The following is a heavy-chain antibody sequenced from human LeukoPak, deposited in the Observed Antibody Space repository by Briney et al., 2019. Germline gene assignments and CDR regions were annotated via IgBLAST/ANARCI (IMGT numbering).Heavy chain of an antibody. J-gene: IGHJ4*02. CDR3: ARDPLGVLSYFDY. Sequence: PGGSLRLSCAASGFIFSYYGMHWFRQAPGKGLEWVAVIWYDGSNRYYADSLKGRFTISRDNSKNTLYLQMNSLTADDTAVYYCARDPLGVLSYFDYWGQGTLVTVSS. CDR1: GFIFSYYG. D-gene: IGHD3-16*01. V-gene: IGHV3-33*01. CDR2: IWYDGSNR.